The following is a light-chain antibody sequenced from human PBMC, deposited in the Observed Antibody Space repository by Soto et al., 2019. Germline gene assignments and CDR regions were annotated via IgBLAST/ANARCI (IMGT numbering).Light chain of an antibody. CDR1: MIVGNN. J-gene: IGKJ4*01. CDR2: ATS. V-gene: IGKV3-15*01. CDR3: QQYGDWPLT. Sequence: EIVLTQSPATLSVSPGEGPTLSCRTRMIVGNNFAWYQQKPGQAPRLLIFATSTRATGVPARFSGSGSGTEFTLTISSLQSEDFAVYYCQQYGDWPLTFGGGAKVEIE.